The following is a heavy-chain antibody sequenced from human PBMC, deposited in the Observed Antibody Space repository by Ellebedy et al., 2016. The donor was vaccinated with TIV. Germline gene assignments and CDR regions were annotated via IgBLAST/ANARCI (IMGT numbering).Heavy chain of an antibody. J-gene: IGHJ3*02. CDR2: ISAYNGNT. Sequence: ASVKVSXXASGYTFTSYGISWVRQAPGQGLEWMGWISAYNGNTNYAQKLQGRVTMTRDTSTSTVYMELSSLRSEDTAVYYCARAASTPGGAFDIWGQGTMVTVSS. D-gene: IGHD5/OR15-5a*01. V-gene: IGHV1-18*01. CDR3: ARAASTPGGAFDI. CDR1: GYTFTSYG.